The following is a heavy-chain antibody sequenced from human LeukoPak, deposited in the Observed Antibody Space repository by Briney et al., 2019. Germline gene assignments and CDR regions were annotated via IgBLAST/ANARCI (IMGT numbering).Heavy chain of an antibody. J-gene: IGHJ4*02. CDR3: ARDTLGSTIAAAGIIDY. Sequence: GASVKVSCKASGYTFTSYGISWVRQAPGQGLEWMGWISAYNGNTNYAQKFQGRVTMTRGMSTSTVYMELSSLRSEDTAVYYCARDTLGSTIAAAGIIDYWGQGTLVTVSS. V-gene: IGHV1-18*01. D-gene: IGHD6-13*01. CDR2: ISAYNGNT. CDR1: GYTFTSYG.